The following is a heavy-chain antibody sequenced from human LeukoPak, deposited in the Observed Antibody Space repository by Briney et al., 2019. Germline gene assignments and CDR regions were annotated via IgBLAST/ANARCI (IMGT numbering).Heavy chain of an antibody. D-gene: IGHD3-22*01. CDR1: GFTFSSYS. CDR3: ARGNYYDSRVFDY. V-gene: IGHV3-48*04. J-gene: IGHJ4*02. CDR2: ISSSSSTI. Sequence: GGSLRLSCAASGFTFSSYSMLWVRQAPGKGLEWVSYISSSSSTIYYADSVKGRFTISRDNAKNSLYLQMNSLRAEDTAVYYCARGNYYDSRVFDYWGQGTLVTVSS.